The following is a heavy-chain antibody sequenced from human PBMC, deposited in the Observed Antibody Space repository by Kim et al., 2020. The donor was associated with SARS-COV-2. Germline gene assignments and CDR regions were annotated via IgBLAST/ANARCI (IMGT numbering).Heavy chain of an antibody. CDR1: GFTFSSYC. J-gene: IGHJ6*02. CDR3: AKDLFEAGTVSTYYYYGMDV. V-gene: IGHV3-33*06. D-gene: IGHD6-19*01. Sequence: GGSLRLSCAASGFTFSSYCMHWVRQAPGKGLEWVAVICNDGSNKYYEDAEEGRFTITSDYTKNTLYLQMNSLRAEDTAVYYCAKDLFEAGTVSTYYYYGMDVWGQGTTVTVSS. CDR2: ICNDGSNK.